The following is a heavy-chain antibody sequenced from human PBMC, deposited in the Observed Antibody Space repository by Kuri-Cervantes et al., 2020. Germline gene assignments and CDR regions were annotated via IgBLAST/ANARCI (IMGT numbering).Heavy chain of an antibody. CDR3: ARRAAGDRCFDP. D-gene: IGHD6-13*01. V-gene: IGHV4-4*02. Sequence: SETLSLTCVVSGASISSNNCWSCVRQPPGKGLEWLGEIFHSGSTSQNPSLKSRVTISAGKSKDQFSLKLSSVTAADTAVYYCARRAAGDRCFDPWGQGALVTVSS. CDR2: IFHSGST. J-gene: IGHJ5*02. CDR1: GASISSNNC.